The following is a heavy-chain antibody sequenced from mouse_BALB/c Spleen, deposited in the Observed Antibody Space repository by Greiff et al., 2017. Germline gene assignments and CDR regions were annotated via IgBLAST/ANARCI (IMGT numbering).Heavy chain of an antibody. CDR1: GFTFSSYT. V-gene: IGHV5-12-2*01. J-gene: IGHJ1*01. CDR2: ISNGGGST. D-gene: IGHD1-1*01. CDR3: ARHGSSWYFDV. Sequence: EVKLMESGGGLVQPGGSLKLSCAASGFTFSSYTMSWVRQTPEKRLEWVAYISNGGGSTYYPDTVKGRFTISRDNAKNTLYLQMSSLKSEDTAMYYCARHGSSWYFDVWGAGTTVTVSS.